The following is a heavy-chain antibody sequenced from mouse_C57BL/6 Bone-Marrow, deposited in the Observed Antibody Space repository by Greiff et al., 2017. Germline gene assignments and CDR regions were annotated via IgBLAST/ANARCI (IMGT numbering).Heavy chain of an antibody. CDR3: ALSYCDGSHWYFDF. D-gene: IGHD1-1*01. CDR1: GYTFTSYW. Sequence: VQLQQPGAELVRPGTSVKLSCKASGYTFTSYWMHWVKQRPGQGLEWIGVIDPSDSYTNYNQKFKGKATLTVDTSSSTAYMQLSSLTSEDSAVYYCALSYCDGSHWYFDFGGRGTGVTVTA. J-gene: IGHJ1*03. V-gene: IGHV1-59*01. CDR2: IDPSDSYT.